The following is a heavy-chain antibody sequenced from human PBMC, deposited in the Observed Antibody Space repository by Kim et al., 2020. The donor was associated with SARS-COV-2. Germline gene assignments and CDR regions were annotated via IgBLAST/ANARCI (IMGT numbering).Heavy chain of an antibody. Sequence: TTYNPTLKRRVTMSVDASENQCSLKLSSVTAADTAVYYWAREIVYYYMDVWGKGTTVTVSS. V-gene: IGHV4-4*07. CDR2: T. J-gene: IGHJ6*03. D-gene: IGHD1-26*01. CDR3: AREIVYYYMDV.